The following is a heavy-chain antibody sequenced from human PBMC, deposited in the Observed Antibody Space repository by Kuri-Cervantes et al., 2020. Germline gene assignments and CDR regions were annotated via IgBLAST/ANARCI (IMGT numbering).Heavy chain of an antibody. V-gene: IGHV1-2*02. CDR3: ARSTTVTTPDAFDI. CDR1: QYTFIGYY. CDR2: INPNSGGT. Sequence: ASVKVSCKASQYTFIGYYMHWVRQAPGQGLEWMGWINPNSGGTKYAQKFQGRVTITTDESTSTAYMELSSLRSEDTAVYYCARSTTVTTPDAFDIWGQGTMVTVSS. D-gene: IGHD4-17*01. J-gene: IGHJ3*02.